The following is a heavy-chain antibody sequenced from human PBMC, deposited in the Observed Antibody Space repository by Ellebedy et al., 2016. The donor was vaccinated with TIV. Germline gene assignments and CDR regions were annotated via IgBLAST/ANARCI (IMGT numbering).Heavy chain of an antibody. Sequence: SETLSLXXAVYGGSFSGYYWTWIRQPPGKGLEWIGEINHSGSTNYNPSLKSRVTMSVDTSKNQFSLKLSSVTAADTAVYYCARSQGRRKATDYWGQGTRVTVSS. D-gene: IGHD5-12*01. CDR3: ARSQGRRKATDY. CDR2: INHSGST. V-gene: IGHV4-34*01. CDR1: GGSFSGYY. J-gene: IGHJ4*02.